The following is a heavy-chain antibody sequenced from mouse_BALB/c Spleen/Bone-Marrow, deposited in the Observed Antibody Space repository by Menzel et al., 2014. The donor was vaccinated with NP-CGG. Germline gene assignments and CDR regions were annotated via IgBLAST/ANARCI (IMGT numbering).Heavy chain of an antibody. CDR2: IYTNDGST. J-gene: IGHJ4*01. CDR3: ARRAFYASDY. V-gene: IGHV5-6-2*01. Sequence: EVKLMESGGGLVKVGESLKLSSAASGFTFSTYYMSWVRQTPEKRLELVAAIYTNDGSTYYPDTVKGRFAISRDNAKNTLYLQRSSLKSEDTALYYCARRAFYASDYWGQGTSVTVSS. CDR1: GFTFSTYY.